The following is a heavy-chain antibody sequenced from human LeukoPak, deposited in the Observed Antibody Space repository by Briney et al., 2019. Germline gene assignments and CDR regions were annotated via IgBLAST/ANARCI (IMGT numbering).Heavy chain of an antibody. J-gene: IGHJ3*02. CDR3: ARGAGNGQTFDI. D-gene: IGHD2-8*01. V-gene: IGHV3-74*01. Sequence: PGGSPRLSCAASGLTFSTYWMHWVRQAPGKGLVWVSRLNSDGSRTDYADSVKGRFSISRDNPKNTLYLQMNSLRVEDTAVYYCARGAGNGQTFDIRGQGTMVIVSS. CDR1: GLTFSTYW. CDR2: LNSDGSRT.